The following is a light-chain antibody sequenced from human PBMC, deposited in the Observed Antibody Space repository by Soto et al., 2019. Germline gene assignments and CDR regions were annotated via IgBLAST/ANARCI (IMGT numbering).Light chain of an antibody. Sequence: DIQMTQFPSSLSASVGDRVTITCRARRAINDYVAWYQQKPGKNPNLLIFAASSLESGVPARFSGSGSGTEFTLTISSLQPEDVATYYCQGYKSPPFTFSPGTKVEMK. V-gene: IGKV1-27*01. CDR2: AAS. CDR3: QGYKSPPFT. CDR1: RAINDY. J-gene: IGKJ3*01.